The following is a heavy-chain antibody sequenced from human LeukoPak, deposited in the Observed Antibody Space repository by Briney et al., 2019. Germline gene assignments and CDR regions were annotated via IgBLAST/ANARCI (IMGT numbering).Heavy chain of an antibody. Sequence: GGSLRLSCAASGITFSSYAMSWVRQAPGKGLEWVSAISGSGGTTYHANSVKGRFTISRDNSKNTLYLQMNSLRAGDTAVYYCASGGAPAGYWGQGTLVIVSS. CDR2: ISGSGGTT. J-gene: IGHJ4*02. CDR1: GITFSSYA. D-gene: IGHD6-25*01. V-gene: IGHV3-23*01. CDR3: ASGGAPAGY.